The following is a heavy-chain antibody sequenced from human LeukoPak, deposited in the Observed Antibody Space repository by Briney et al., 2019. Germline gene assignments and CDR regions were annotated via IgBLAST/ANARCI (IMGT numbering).Heavy chain of an antibody. CDR3: ARAFMGSGSYYNDYYYYGTDV. CDR1: GFTFSSYG. J-gene: IGHJ6*02. Sequence: GGSLRLSCAASGFTFSSYGMHWVRQAPGKGLEWVAVISYDGSNKYYADSVKGRFTISRDNAKNSLYLQMNSLRAEDTAVYFCARAFMGSGSYYNDYYYYGTDVWGQGTTVTVSS. D-gene: IGHD3-10*01. V-gene: IGHV3-30*03. CDR2: ISYDGSNK.